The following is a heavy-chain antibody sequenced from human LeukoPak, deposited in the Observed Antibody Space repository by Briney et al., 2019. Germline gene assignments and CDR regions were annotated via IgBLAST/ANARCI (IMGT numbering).Heavy chain of an antibody. J-gene: IGHJ5*02. CDR2: ISTGSSSI. D-gene: IGHD7-27*01. CDR1: GFTFSSFS. Sequence: PGGSLRLSCAASGFTFSSFSMNWVRQAPGKGLEWVASISTGSSSIYYADSVRGRFTISRDNAKNSLYLQINSLRVEDTAVYYRAGPLTGDTAWSQGTLVTVSS. V-gene: IGHV3-21*01. CDR3: AGPLTGDTA.